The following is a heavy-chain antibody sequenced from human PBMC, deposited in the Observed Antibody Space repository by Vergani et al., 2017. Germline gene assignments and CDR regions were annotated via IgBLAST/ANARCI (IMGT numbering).Heavy chain of an antibody. CDR2: ISSSGGST. CDR1: RFTFSSYA. Sequence: EVQLLESGGGLVQPGGSLRLSCAASRFTFSSYAMSWVRQAPGKGLEWVSGISSSGGSTFYADSVKGRFTISRDNSKNTLYLQMNSLRAEDTAVYYCASGGWSSVSPNDYWGQGTLVTVSS. V-gene: IGHV3-23*01. CDR3: ASGGWSSVSPNDY. D-gene: IGHD6-19*01. J-gene: IGHJ4*02.